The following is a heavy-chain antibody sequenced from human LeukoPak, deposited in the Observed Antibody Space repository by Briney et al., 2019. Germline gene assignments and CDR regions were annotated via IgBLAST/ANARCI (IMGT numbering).Heavy chain of an antibody. V-gene: IGHV3-48*01. CDR1: GFTFSPYS. J-gene: IGHJ4*02. D-gene: IGHD5-12*01. Sequence: GGSLRLSCAASGFTFSPYSMNWIRQAPGKGLEWVSYITGSSNRIHYADSVRGRFTISRDNSKNTLYLQMNSLRAEDTAVYYCAKDQGYVGPPPDYWGQGTLVTVSS. CDR3: AKDQGYVGPPPDY. CDR2: ITGSSNRI.